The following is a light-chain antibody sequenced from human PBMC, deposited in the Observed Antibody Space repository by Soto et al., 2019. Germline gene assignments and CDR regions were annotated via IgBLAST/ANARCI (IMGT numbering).Light chain of an antibody. CDR1: QSVSNNY. CDR3: QQYGSTPRT. V-gene: IGKV3-20*01. CDR2: GAS. Sequence: PGDRATLSCRASQSVSNNYLAWYQQKPGQAPRLLIYGASSRATGIPDRFSGSGSGTDFTLIISRLEPEDLAVYHCQQYGSTPRTFGQGTKVEIK. J-gene: IGKJ2*01.